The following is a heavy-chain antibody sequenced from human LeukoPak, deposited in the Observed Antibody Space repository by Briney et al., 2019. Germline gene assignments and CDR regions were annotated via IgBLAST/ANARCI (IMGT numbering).Heavy chain of an antibody. CDR2: IYVGDSDT. J-gene: IGHJ6*03. D-gene: IGHD3-16*01. V-gene: IGHV5-51*01. CDR1: GNSFNTHW. Sequence: GESLKISCKGSGNSFNTHWIGWVRQQPGKGLEWMGIIYVGDSDTRYSPAFQGQVTISADKSISTAYLQWSSLKASDTAMYYCARLASVSWGIYPRYMDVWGKGTTVTVSS. CDR3: ARLASVSWGIYPRYMDV.